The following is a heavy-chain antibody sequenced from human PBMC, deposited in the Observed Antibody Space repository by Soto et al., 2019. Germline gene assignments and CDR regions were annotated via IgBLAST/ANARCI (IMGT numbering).Heavy chain of an antibody. D-gene: IGHD3-10*01. J-gene: IGHJ6*02. Sequence: ASLNVSCKASGYTFIGYYIHWGRQAPGQGLEWMGWINPNSGGTNYAQRFQGWVTMTRDRSISTAYMELSRLKSDDTAVYYCARVGGGLASLGYYGMDVWGQGTTVTVSS. CDR3: ARVGGGLASLGYYGMDV. V-gene: IGHV1-2*04. CDR2: INPNSGGT. CDR1: GYTFIGYY.